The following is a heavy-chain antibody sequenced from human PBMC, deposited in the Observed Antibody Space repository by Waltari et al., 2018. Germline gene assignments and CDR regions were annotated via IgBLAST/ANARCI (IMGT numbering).Heavy chain of an antibody. V-gene: IGHV3-66*03. Sequence: EVQLVESGGGLIQPGGSLRLSCAASGFTVSSNYMSWVRQAPGKGLGWVSVIYSGGSTYYADAVKGRFTISRDNSKNTLYLQMNSLRAEDTAVYYCARDLSRDGYNVDYWGQGTLVTVSS. CDR1: GFTVSSNY. J-gene: IGHJ4*02. D-gene: IGHD5-12*01. CDR2: IYSGGST. CDR3: ARDLSRDGYNVDY.